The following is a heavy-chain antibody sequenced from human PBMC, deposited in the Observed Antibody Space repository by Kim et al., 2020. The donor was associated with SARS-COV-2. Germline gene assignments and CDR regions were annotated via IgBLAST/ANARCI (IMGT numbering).Heavy chain of an antibody. CDR1: GFTFDDYG. J-gene: IGHJ4*02. V-gene: IGHV3-20*04. D-gene: IGHD3-22*01. Sequence: GGSLRLSCAASGFTFDDYGMSWVRQAPGKGLEWVSGINWNGETTAYADSVKGRFTISRDNAKNSLNVQMNSLRAEDTALYFCARVSTDHYHSSGYSSGYYFDPWGQGTRVTVSS. CDR2: INWNGETT. CDR3: ARVSTDHYHSSGYSSGYYFDP.